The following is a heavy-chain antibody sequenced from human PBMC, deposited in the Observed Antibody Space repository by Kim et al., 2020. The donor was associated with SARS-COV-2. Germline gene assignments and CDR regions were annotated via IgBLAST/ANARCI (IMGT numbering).Heavy chain of an antibody. J-gene: IGHJ6*02. Sequence: VKGRFTISRDNSKNTLYLQMNSLRAEDTAVYYCARDLYYESYYYYYGMDVWGQGTTVTVSS. D-gene: IGHD3-22*01. V-gene: IGHV3-30*01. CDR3: ARDLYYESYYYYYGMDV.